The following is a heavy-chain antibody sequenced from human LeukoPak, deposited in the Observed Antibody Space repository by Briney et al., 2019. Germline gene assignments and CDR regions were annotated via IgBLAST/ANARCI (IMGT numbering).Heavy chain of an antibody. D-gene: IGHD3-10*01. J-gene: IGHJ5*02. CDR3: ARGGGYYYGSGSYLWFDP. CDR1: GGSFSGYY. V-gene: IGHV4-34*01. CDR2: INHSGST. Sequence: SETLSLTCAVYGGSFSGYYWSWIRQPPGKGLEWIGEINHSGSTNYNPSLKSRVTISVDTSKNQFSLKLSSVTAADTAVYYCARGGGYYYGSGSYLWFDPWGQGTLVTVSS.